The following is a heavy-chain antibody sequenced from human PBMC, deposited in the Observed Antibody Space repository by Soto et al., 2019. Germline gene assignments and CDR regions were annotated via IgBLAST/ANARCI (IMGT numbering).Heavy chain of an antibody. V-gene: IGHV3-53*01. J-gene: IGHJ6*02. CDR2: IYSGGST. CDR1: GFTVSSNY. D-gene: IGHD1-7*01. Sequence: GGSLRLSCAASGFTVSSNYMSWVRQAPGRGLEWVSVIYSGGSTNYADSVKGRFTISRDNSKNTLYLQMNSLRAEDTAVYYCAKLTGERMDVWGQGTTVTVSS. CDR3: AKLTGERMDV.